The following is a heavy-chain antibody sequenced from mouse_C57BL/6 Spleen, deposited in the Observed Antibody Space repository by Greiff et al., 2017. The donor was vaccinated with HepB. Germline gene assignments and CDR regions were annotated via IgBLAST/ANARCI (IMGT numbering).Heavy chain of an antibody. CDR3: ASGGYYSNYVEAY. Sequence: VQLQQSDAELVKPGASVKISCKVSGYTFTDHTIHWMKQRPEQGLEWIGYIYPRDGSTKYNEKFKGKATLAADKSSSTAYMQLNSLTSEDSAVYFCASGGYYSNYVEAYWGQGTLVTVSA. D-gene: IGHD2-5*01. J-gene: IGHJ3*01. CDR2: IYPRDGST. CDR1: GYTFTDHT. V-gene: IGHV1-78*01.